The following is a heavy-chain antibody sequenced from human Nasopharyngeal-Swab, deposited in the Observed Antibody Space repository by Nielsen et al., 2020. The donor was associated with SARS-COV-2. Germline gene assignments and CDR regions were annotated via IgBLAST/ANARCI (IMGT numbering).Heavy chain of an antibody. J-gene: IGHJ4*02. V-gene: IGHV1-3*01. Sequence: ASVPVSCKASVYTLTSYDLHWVRQPPGQRLEWMGWINSGNGNTKYSQKFQGRVTITRDTSASTVYVELSSLRSEDTAVYYCATQRNEMATSSSLGYWGQGTLVTVSS. CDR3: ATQRNEMATSSSLGY. CDR1: VYTLTSYD. D-gene: IGHD5-24*01. CDR2: INSGNGNT.